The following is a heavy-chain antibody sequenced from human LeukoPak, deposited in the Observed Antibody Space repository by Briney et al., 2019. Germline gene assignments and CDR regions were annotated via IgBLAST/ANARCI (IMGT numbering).Heavy chain of an antibody. D-gene: IGHD2-21*01. CDR1: GGSISSYY. Sequence: SETLSLTCIVSGGSISSYYWSWIRQPPGKGLEWIGYIYYSGSTNYNPSLKSRVTISVDTSKNQFSLKLSSVTAADTAVYYCARDLWREDAFDIWGQGTMVTVSS. CDR3: ARDLWREDAFDI. V-gene: IGHV4-59*01. J-gene: IGHJ3*02. CDR2: IYYSGST.